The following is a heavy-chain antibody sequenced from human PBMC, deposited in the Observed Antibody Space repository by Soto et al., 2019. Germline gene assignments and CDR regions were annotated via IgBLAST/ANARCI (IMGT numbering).Heavy chain of an antibody. J-gene: IGHJ4*02. CDR3: AREGGSYGPFDC. Sequence: GGSLRLSCAASGFIVSNKYMNWVRQAPGKGLEWVSVIYSGGGTYYAESVKGRFTISRDNSKNTLYLQMNTLRAEDTAVYYCAREGGSYGPFDCWGKGTLVSVSS. CDR2: IYSGGGT. D-gene: IGHD3-10*01. CDR1: GFIVSNKY. V-gene: IGHV3-53*01.